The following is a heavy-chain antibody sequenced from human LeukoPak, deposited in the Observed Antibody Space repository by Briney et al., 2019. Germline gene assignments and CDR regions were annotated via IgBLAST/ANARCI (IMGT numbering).Heavy chain of an antibody. CDR1: GFTFSENW. Sequence: GGSVRLSCVASGFTFSENWMHWVRQAPGKGLACVSRFNRDGGLTNHADSVNGRFTISRENARNTVYLQMSSLRVEDTAIYFCAREEHRLAEAGTSAFDLGGQGTLVTVSP. CDR2: FNRDGGLT. CDR3: AREEHRLAEAGTSAFDL. J-gene: IGHJ3*01. D-gene: IGHD6-13*01. V-gene: IGHV3-74*01.